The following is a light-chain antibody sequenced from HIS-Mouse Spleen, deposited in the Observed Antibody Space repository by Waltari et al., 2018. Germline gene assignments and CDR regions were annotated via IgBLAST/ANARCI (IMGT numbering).Light chain of an antibody. V-gene: IGLV1-47*01. J-gene: IGLJ3*02. CDR2: RSK. CDR3: AAWDDSLSGRV. CDR1: SSNIGSNY. Sequence: QSVLTQPPSASGTPGQRVTISCSGSSSNIGSNYVYWYQQLPGTAPKLLIYRSKQRPSGVPDRFSGSKSGTSASLAIIGLRSEDEADYYCAAWDDSLSGRVFGGGTKLTVL.